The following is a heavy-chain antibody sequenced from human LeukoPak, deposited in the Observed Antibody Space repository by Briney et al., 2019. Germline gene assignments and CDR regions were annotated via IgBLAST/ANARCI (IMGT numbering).Heavy chain of an antibody. CDR2: ISGSGGST. Sequence: PGGSLRLSCAASGFTFSSYGMSWVRQGPGKGLEWVSAISGSGGSTYYADSVKGRSTISRDNSKNTLYLQMNSLRAEDTAVYYCARKGYYYDSSGYSFDYWGQGTLVTVSS. D-gene: IGHD3-22*01. J-gene: IGHJ4*02. V-gene: IGHV3-23*01. CDR3: ARKGYYYDSSGYSFDY. CDR1: GFTFSSYG.